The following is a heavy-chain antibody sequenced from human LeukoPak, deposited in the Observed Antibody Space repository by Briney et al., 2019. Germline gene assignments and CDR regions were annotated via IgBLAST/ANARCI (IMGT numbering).Heavy chain of an antibody. CDR2: IYYSGST. J-gene: IGHJ6*03. Sequence: PSETLSLTCTVSGGSISSYYWSWIRQPPGKGLEWIGYIYYSGSTNYNPSLKSRVTISVDTSKNQFSLKLSSVTAADTAVYYCASSPYSNQGSNYYYYYMDVWGKGTTVTVSS. CDR1: GGSISSYY. CDR3: ASSPYSNQGSNYYYYYMDV. V-gene: IGHV4-59*01. D-gene: IGHD4-11*01.